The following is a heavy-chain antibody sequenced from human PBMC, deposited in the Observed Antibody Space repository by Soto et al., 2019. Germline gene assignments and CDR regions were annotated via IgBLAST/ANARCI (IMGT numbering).Heavy chain of an antibody. J-gene: IGHJ4*02. V-gene: IGHV4-31*03. CDR2: IYYSGST. CDR1: GGSISSGGYY. D-gene: IGHD1-26*01. Sequence: QVQLQESGPGLVKPSQTLSLTCTVSGGSISSGGYYWSWIRQHPGKGLEWIGYIYYSGSTYYNPSLKSXXTXSXXTSKNQFSLKLSSVTAADTAVYYCAREVGGDYFDYWGQGTLVTVSS. CDR3: AREVGGDYFDY.